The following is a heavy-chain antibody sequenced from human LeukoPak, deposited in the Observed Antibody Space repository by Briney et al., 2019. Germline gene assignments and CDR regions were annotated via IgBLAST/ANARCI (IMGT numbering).Heavy chain of an antibody. J-gene: IGHJ4*02. CDR3: ARGRRFREGSGYYQYYFDY. Sequence: GASVKVSCKASGYTFTSYDINWVRQATGQGLEWMGWMNPNSGNTGYAQKFQGRVTITRNTSTSTAYMELSSLRSEDTAVYYCARGRRFREGSGYYQYYFDYWGQGTLVTVSS. CDR2: MNPNSGNT. CDR1: GYTFTSYD. V-gene: IGHV1-8*03. D-gene: IGHD3-22*01.